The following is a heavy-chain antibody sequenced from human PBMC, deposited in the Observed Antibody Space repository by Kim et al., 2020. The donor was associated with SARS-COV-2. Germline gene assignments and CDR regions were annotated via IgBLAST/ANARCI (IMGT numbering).Heavy chain of an antibody. CDR3: ARDTVTVYYGMDV. CDR1: GFTFSSYW. CDR2: INSDGSST. D-gene: IGHD4-4*01. V-gene: IGHV3-74*01. Sequence: GGSLRLSCAASGFTFSSYWMHWVRQAPGKGLVWVSLINSDGSSTSYADSVKGRFTISRDNAKNTLYLQMNRLRAEDTAVYYCARDTVTVYYGMDVWGQGTTVTVSS. J-gene: IGHJ6*02.